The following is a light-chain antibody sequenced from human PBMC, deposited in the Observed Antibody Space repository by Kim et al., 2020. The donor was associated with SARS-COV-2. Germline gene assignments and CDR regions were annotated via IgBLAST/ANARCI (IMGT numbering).Light chain of an antibody. V-gene: IGKV4-1*01. J-gene: IGKJ2*03. CDR3: QQDYSAAPS. CDR1: QTVLYNSVNKNS. Sequence: RATPNCKSSQTVLYNSVNKNSLAWYQQKPGQAPKLLIYWASIRESGVSDRFSGSGSETDFPLTISSLQAGDVAVYCCQQDYSAAPSFGQGTKLEI. CDR2: WAS.